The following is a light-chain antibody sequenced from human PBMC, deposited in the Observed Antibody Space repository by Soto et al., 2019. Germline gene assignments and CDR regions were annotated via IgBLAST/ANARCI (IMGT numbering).Light chain of an antibody. CDR1: SSDVGGSNY. CDR2: EVS. CDR3: SSYAGSNKLL. V-gene: IGLV2-8*01. Sequence: QSALTQPPSASGSPGQSVTISCTGTSSDVGGSNYVSWYQQHPGKAPKLMIYEVSKRPSGVPDRFSGSKSGNTASLTVSGLQAEDEADYYCSSYAGSNKLLFGGGTKLTVL. J-gene: IGLJ2*01.